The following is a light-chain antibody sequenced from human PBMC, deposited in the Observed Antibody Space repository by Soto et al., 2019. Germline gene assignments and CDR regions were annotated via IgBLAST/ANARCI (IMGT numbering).Light chain of an antibody. CDR2: VAS. V-gene: IGKV1-9*01. CDR1: QGISSR. J-gene: IGKJ2*01. Sequence: DIQLTQSPSFVSASVGDRVTITCRASQGISSRLAWYQQKLGKAPKLLIYVASTLHSGVPSRFSGRGSRTELILTISRLQPEDFATYYCQQVDRYPYTFGHGTKLEIK. CDR3: QQVDRYPYT.